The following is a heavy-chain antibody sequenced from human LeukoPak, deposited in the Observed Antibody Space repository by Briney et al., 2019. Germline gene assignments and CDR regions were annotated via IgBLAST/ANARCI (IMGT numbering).Heavy chain of an antibody. V-gene: IGHV1-8*01. D-gene: IGHD6-13*01. J-gene: IGHJ5*02. Sequence: ASVTVSFMASGYTFTGYDINWVRQAAGQGLEWMGWMNPNSGNTGYPQQFQGRVTITRNTSISTAYMELSSLRSEDTSVYYCARVGRASDSARARARKPAQQLRGDWFDPWGQGTLVTVSS. CDR1: GYTFTGYD. CDR3: ARVGRASDSARARARKPAQQLRGDWFDP. CDR2: MNPNSGNT.